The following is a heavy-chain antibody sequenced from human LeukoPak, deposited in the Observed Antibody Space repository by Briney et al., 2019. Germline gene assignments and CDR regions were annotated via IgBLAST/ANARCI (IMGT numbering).Heavy chain of an antibody. CDR3: ARATEFGWFDP. D-gene: IGHD3-10*01. Sequence: SETLSLTCTVSGGSISSGSYYWSWIRQPAGKGLEWIGRIYTSGSTNYNPSLKSRVTISVDTSKNQFSLKLSSVTAADTAVYYCARATEFGWFDPWGQGTLVTVSS. V-gene: IGHV4-61*02. CDR1: GGSISSGSYY. J-gene: IGHJ5*02. CDR2: IYTSGST.